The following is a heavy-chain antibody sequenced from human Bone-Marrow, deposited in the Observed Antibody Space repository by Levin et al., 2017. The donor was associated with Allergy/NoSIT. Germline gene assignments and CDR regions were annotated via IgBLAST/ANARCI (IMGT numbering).Heavy chain of an antibody. Sequence: SETLSLTCTVSGDSINNTNHYWSWIRQPAGKGLEWIGRMFAGGAATYNRSLRSRVTISIDTSKNQFSLKLTSVTAADAAVYYCARDETFNRWHTGWCDPWGEGTLVAVS. J-gene: IGHJ5*02. V-gene: IGHV4-61*02. CDR2: MFAGGAA. CDR3: ARDETFNRWHTGWCDP. D-gene: IGHD1-14*01. CDR1: GDSINNTNHY.